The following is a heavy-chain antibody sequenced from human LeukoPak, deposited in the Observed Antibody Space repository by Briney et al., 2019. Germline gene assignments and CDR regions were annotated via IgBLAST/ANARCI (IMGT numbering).Heavy chain of an antibody. D-gene: IGHD4-23*01. V-gene: IGHV1-69*13. CDR1: GGSFSIYA. CDR3: ARGWLAETTVVTPYNY. Sequence: EASVKVSCKASGGSFSIYAINWVRQAPGQGLEWMGGIIPIFGKANYAQKFQDRVAITAVESMSTVYMELSSLRSEDTAVYYCARGWLAETTVVTPYNYWGQGTLVTVSS. J-gene: IGHJ4*02. CDR2: IIPIFGKA.